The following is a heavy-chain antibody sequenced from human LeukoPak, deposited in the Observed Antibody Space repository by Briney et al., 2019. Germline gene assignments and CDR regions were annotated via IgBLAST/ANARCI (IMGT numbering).Heavy chain of an antibody. D-gene: IGHD6-13*01. CDR2: INHSGST. CDR1: GGSFSGYY. Sequence: PSETLSLTCAVYGGSFSGYYWSWTRQPPGKGLEWIGEINHSGSTNYNPSLKSRVTISVDTSKNQFSLKLSSVTAADTAVYYCARVGFGYSSSWLPYYYYGMDVWGQGTTVTVSS. V-gene: IGHV4-34*01. CDR3: ARVGFGYSSSWLPYYYYGMDV. J-gene: IGHJ6*02.